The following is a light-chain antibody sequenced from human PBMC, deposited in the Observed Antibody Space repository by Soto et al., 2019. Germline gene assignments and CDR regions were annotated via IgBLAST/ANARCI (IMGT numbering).Light chain of an antibody. Sequence: DIQMTQSPSTLSASVGDRVTITCRASQSINSRLAWYQQKPGEAPKLLIYGASTLESGVPSRFSGSGSGTECTLTVSSLQPDDFATSFCQEYDGHCTFGQGTKLEIK. CDR1: QSINSR. J-gene: IGKJ2*02. CDR2: GAS. CDR3: QEYDGHCT. V-gene: IGKV1-5*03.